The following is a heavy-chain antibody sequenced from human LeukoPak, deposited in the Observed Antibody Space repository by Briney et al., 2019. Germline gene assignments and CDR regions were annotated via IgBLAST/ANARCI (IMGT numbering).Heavy chain of an antibody. CDR2: ISWNSGSI. CDR3: AKAPSGIAVAGYFDY. Sequence: GGSLRLACAASGFTFDDYAMHWVRQAPGKGLEWVSGISWNSGSIGYADYVKGRFTISRDNAKNSLYLQMNSLRAEDTALYYCAKAPSGIAVAGYFDYWGQGTLVTVSS. D-gene: IGHD6-19*01. V-gene: IGHV3-9*01. J-gene: IGHJ4*02. CDR1: GFTFDDYA.